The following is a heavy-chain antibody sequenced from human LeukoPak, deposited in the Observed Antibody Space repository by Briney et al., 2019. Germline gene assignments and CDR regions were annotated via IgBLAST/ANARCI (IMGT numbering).Heavy chain of an antibody. CDR2: IYPGDSDT. D-gene: IGHD3-22*01. CDR3: ARHPPTMIVVVTPDAFDI. V-gene: IGHV5-51*01. J-gene: IGHJ3*02. CDR1: GFHFTSYW. Sequence: PGGSLEISCKGSGFHFTSYWIGWGRPGPGKGLEWRGIIYPGDSDTRYSPSFQGQVTISADKSISTAYLQWSSLKASDTAMYYCARHPPTMIVVVTPDAFDIWGQGTMVTVSS.